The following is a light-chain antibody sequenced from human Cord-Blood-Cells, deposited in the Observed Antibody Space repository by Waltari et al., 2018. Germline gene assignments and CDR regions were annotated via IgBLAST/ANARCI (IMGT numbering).Light chain of an antibody. CDR3: MIWHSSAWV. Sequence: QAVLTQPSSLSASPGASASLTCTLRSAINVGTYRIYWYQPKPGSPPQYLLRYKSDSDKQQGSGVPSRFSGSKDASANAGILLISGLQSEDEADYYCMIWHSSAWVFGGGTKLTVL. CDR2: YKSDSDK. J-gene: IGLJ3*02. V-gene: IGLV5-45*02. CDR1: SAINVGTYR.